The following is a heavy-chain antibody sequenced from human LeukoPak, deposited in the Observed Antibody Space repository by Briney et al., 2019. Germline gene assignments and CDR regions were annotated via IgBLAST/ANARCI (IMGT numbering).Heavy chain of an antibody. J-gene: IGHJ4*02. Sequence: GGSLRLSCAASGFTFSSYGMHWVRQAPGKGLEWVAFIRYDGSNKYYADSVKGRFTISRDNSKNTLYLQMNSLRAEDTAVYYCAKAPNYYDSSGYAGGAFYYWGQGTLVTVSS. D-gene: IGHD3-22*01. CDR2: IRYDGSNK. CDR1: GFTFSSYG. V-gene: IGHV3-30*02. CDR3: AKAPNYYDSSGYAGGAFYY.